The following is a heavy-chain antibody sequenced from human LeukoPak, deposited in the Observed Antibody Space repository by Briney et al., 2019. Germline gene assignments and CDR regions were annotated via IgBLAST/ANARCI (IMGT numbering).Heavy chain of an antibody. CDR2: IIPIFGTA. Sequence: SVKVSCKASGGTSSGSAISWVRQTPGQGLEWMGGIIPIFGTANYAQKSKGRVTITADESTSTAYMELSSLRSEDTAVYYCARKQQLVMGPFDYWGQGTLVTVSS. V-gene: IGHV1-69*13. CDR3: ARKQQLVMGPFDY. J-gene: IGHJ4*02. CDR1: GGTSSGSA. D-gene: IGHD6-13*01.